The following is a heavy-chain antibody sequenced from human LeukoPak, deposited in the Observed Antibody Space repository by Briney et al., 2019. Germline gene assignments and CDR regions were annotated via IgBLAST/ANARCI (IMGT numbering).Heavy chain of an antibody. D-gene: IGHD1-1*01. CDR2: IDISGGST. CDR1: GFTFSSHA. CDR3: ANEVRPNDY. Sequence: GGSLRLSCAASGFTFSSHAVCWVRQAPGKGLEWVSSIDISGGSTCYADSVQGRFTISRDNSKNTLYLEMNSLRAEDTALYYCANEVRPNDYWGQGTLVTVSS. J-gene: IGHJ4*02. V-gene: IGHV3-23*01.